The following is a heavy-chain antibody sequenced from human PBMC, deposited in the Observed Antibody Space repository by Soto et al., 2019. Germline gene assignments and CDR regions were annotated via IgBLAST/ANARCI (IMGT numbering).Heavy chain of an antibody. CDR2: ISAYNGNT. Sequence: AASVKVSCKAPGYTFTSYGISWVRQAPGQGLEWMGWISAYNGNTNYAQKLQGRVTMTTDTSTSTAYMELRSLRSDDTAVYYCARAALMITTLDVWGQGTTVTVSS. V-gene: IGHV1-18*01. CDR1: GYTFTSYG. CDR3: ARAALMITTLDV. D-gene: IGHD3-16*01. J-gene: IGHJ6*02.